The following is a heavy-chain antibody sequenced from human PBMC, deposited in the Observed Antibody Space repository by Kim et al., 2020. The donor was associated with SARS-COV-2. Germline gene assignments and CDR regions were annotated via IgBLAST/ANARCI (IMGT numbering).Heavy chain of an antibody. CDR3: AREKYYYGSGSYWYWYFDL. CDR2: IIPIFGTA. J-gene: IGHJ2*01. D-gene: IGHD3-10*01. V-gene: IGHV1-69*13. CDR1: GGTFSSYA. Sequence: SVKVSCKASGGTFSSYAISWVRQAPGQGLEWMGGIIPIFGTANYAQKFQGRVTITADESTSTAYMELSSLRSEDTAVYYCAREKYYYGSGSYWYWYFDLWGRGTLVTVSS.